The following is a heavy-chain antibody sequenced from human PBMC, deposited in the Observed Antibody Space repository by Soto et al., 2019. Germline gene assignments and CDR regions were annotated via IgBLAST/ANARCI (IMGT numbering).Heavy chain of an antibody. J-gene: IGHJ4*02. CDR3: ASISHDNEGKY. Sequence: SETLSLTCAVYGGSFSGYYWSWIRQPPGKGLEWIGEINHSGSTSYNPSLKSRVTISVDTSKNQFSLKLSSVTAADTAVYYCASISHDNEGKYWGQGTRVTVSS. D-gene: IGHD1-1*01. V-gene: IGHV4-34*01. CDR1: GGSFSGYY. CDR2: INHSGST.